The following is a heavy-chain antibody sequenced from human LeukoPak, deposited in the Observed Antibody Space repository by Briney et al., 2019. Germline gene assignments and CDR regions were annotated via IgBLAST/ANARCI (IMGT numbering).Heavy chain of an antibody. CDR1: GFTFSIYS. CDR2: ITSSSNYI. J-gene: IGHJ4*02. CDR3: ARDRGYFDN. V-gene: IGHV3-21*01. Sequence: KPRGSLRLSCAASGFTFSIYSMNWVRQAPGKGLEWLSSITSSSNYIYYADSVKGRFTISRDNVQNSLYLQMNSLRAEDTAMHYCARDRGYFDNWGQGTLVTVSS.